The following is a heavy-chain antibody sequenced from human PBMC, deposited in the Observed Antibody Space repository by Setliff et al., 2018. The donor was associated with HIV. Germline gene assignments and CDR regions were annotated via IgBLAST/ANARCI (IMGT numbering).Heavy chain of an antibody. J-gene: IGHJ4*02. CDR3: ARADSSTWSHYFDY. D-gene: IGHD6-6*01. Sequence: SETLSLTCTVSGGSIGSGIHYWNWIRQPAGKGLEWIGRIYSSGGTNYNPSLKSRVTISADTSKNQFSLKLGSVTAADTALYYCARADSSTWSHYFDYWGQGTLVTVSS. V-gene: IGHV4-61*02. CDR1: GGSIGSGIHY. CDR2: IYSSGGT.